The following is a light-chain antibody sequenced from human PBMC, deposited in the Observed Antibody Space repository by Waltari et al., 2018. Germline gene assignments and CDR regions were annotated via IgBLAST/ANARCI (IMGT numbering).Light chain of an antibody. V-gene: IGLV4-69*01. CDR1: SGHSTYA. CDR3: QTWGPGIRV. CDR2: VNNDGTH. Sequence: QLMLTQSPSASASLGDSVKLTCPLSSGHSTYAIAWHQQQPAKGPRYLMKVNNDGTHSKGDGIPDRFSGSSSGAERYLTISSLQSEDDAEYYCQTWGPGIRVFGGGTKLTVL. J-gene: IGLJ3*02.